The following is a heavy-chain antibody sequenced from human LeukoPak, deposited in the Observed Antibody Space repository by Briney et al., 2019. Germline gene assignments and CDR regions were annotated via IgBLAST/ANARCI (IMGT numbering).Heavy chain of an antibody. Sequence: GGSLRLSCAASGFTFSSYAMSWVRQAPGRGLEWVSAISGSGGSTYYADSVKGRFTISRDNAKNSLYLQMNSLRAEDTAVYYCARERVGTHGDYYYYYMDVWGKGTTVTVSS. CDR1: GFTFSSYA. J-gene: IGHJ6*03. CDR2: ISGSGGST. V-gene: IGHV3-23*01. D-gene: IGHD2-21*02. CDR3: ARERVGTHGDYYYYYMDV.